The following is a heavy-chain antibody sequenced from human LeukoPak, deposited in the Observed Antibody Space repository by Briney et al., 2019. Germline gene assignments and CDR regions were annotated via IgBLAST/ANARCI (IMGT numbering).Heavy chain of an antibody. CDR2: INHSGSA. V-gene: IGHV4-34*01. CDR1: GGSFSGYY. J-gene: IGHJ4*02. Sequence: SETLSLTCAVSGGSFSGYYWTWIRQPPGKGLEWIGEINHSGSANYNPSLKSRVTISLDTSKNQFSLKLSSVAAADTAVYYCARGQGTVTTHWGQGTLVTVSS. D-gene: IGHD4-17*01. CDR3: ARGQGTVTTH.